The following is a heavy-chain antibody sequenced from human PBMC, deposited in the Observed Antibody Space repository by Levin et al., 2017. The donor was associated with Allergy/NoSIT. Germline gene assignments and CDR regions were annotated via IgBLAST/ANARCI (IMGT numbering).Heavy chain of an antibody. CDR2: ISATGGTT. J-gene: IGHJ4*02. V-gene: IGHV3-23*01. CDR1: GFTFSTYA. Sequence: PGGSLRLSCAASGFTFSTYAMSWVRQAPGKGLEWVSGISATGGTTYYADSVKGRFTISRDNSKNTLYLQMSSLRVEDTAVYYCAKEREAWTQLWFASYWGQGTLVTVSS. CDR3: AKEREAWTQLWFASY. D-gene: IGHD5-18*01.